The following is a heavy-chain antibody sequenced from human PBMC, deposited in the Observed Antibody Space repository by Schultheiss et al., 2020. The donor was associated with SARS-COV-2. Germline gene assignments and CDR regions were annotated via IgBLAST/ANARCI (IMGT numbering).Heavy chain of an antibody. Sequence: SETLSLTCGVSGYSISNGYYWGWIRQPPGKGLEWIGSIYYSGSTYYNPSLKSRVTISVDTSKNQFSLKLSSVTAADTAVYYCATLYCGGDCPNWYFDLWGRGTLVTVSS. CDR2: IYYSGST. J-gene: IGHJ2*01. V-gene: IGHV4-38-2*01. D-gene: IGHD2-21*01. CDR1: GYSISNGYY. CDR3: ATLYCGGDCPNWYFDL.